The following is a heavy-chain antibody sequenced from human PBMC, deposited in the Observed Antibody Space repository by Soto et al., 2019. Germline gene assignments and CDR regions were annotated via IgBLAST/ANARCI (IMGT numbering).Heavy chain of an antibody. Sequence: PGGSLRLSCAASGFTFSSYAMSWVRQAPGKGLEWLSVFYSGGGTYYADSVKGRFTISRDNSKNTLYLQMNSLRVEDTAIYYCARDTDYHDYYFDYWGQGTLVTVSS. D-gene: IGHD4-17*01. CDR2: FYSGGGT. CDR3: ARDTDYHDYYFDY. J-gene: IGHJ4*02. V-gene: IGHV3-66*01. CDR1: GFTFSSYA.